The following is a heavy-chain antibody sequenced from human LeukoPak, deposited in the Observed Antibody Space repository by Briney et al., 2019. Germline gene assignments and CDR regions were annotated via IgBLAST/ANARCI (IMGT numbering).Heavy chain of an antibody. J-gene: IGHJ4*02. CDR2: MNLDGSVT. CDR1: GFTFSASW. Sequence: GGSLRLSCEASGFTFSASWMYWVRQPPGKGMVWVSRMNLDGSVTSYADSVEGRFTISRDNAKNTLYPQMDSVRADDTAIYYCARDSHLSRLLDYWGQGTPVTVSS. CDR3: ARDSHLSRLLDY. V-gene: IGHV3-74*01.